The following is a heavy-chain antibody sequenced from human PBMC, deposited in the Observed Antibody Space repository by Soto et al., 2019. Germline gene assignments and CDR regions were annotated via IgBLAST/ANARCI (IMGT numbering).Heavy chain of an antibody. CDR2: VTGRSSST. CDR1: GFTFSNYA. Sequence: EVRLLESGGGLVQPGGSLRLSCVASGFTFSNYAMSWVRQAPGKGLEWVSVVTGRSSSTYYADSVEGRFIISRDNSRNTLFLQMNSLGAEDTAVYYCTKHLPSKENQRRWADAFHIWGQGTILTVSS. D-gene: IGHD2-2*01. V-gene: IGHV3-23*01. J-gene: IGHJ3*02. CDR3: TKHLPSKENQRRWADAFHI.